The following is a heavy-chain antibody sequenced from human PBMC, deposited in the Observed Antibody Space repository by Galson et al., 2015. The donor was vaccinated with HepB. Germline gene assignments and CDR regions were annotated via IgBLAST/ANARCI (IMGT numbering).Heavy chain of an antibody. CDR2: INHSGST. CDR3: ARARMTYYYGSGSYYKSPWFDP. Sequence: SETLSLTCAVYGGSFSGYYWSWIRQPPGKGLEWIGEINHSGSTNYNPSLKSRVTISVDTSKNQFSLKLSSVTAADTAVYYCARARMTYYYGSGSYYKSPWFDPWGQGTLVTVSS. J-gene: IGHJ5*02. V-gene: IGHV4-34*01. CDR1: GGSFSGYY. D-gene: IGHD3-10*01.